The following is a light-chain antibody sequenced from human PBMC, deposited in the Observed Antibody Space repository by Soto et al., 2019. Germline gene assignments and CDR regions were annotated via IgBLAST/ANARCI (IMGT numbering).Light chain of an antibody. CDR1: QSISSY. J-gene: IGKJ4*01. V-gene: IGKV1-33*01. Sequence: ISIRASQSISSYLNWYQQKPGKAPRLLIYDVSNLEKGAPSRFSGRGSGTHFSFTISSLQPEDTATYYCQQYDNRLSFGGGTKV. CDR3: QQYDNRLS. CDR2: DVS.